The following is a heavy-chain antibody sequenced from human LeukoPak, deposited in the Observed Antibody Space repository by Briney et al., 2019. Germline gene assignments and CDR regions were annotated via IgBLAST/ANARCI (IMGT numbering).Heavy chain of an antibody. CDR1: GGSISSSSYY. D-gene: IGHD3-10*01. Sequence: LETLSLTCTVSGGSISSSSYYWGWIRQPPGKGLEWIGSIYYSGSTYYNPSLKSRVTISVDTSKNQFSLKLSSVTAADTAVYYCAITSPNMVRGVISHYRGQGTLVTVSS. J-gene: IGHJ4*02. V-gene: IGHV4-39*07. CDR3: AITSPNMVRGVISHY. CDR2: IYYSGST.